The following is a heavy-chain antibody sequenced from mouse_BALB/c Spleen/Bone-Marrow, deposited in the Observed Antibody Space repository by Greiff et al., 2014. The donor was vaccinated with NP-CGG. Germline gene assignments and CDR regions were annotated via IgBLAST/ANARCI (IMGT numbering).Heavy chain of an antibody. D-gene: IGHD1-1*02. V-gene: IGHV1-62-2*01. CDR2: FYPGSGSM. CDR3: ARHDLLSSYGFDY. Sequence: VMLVESGAELVKPGASVKLSCMASGFTFTDYFIHWVKQRPGQGLEWIGWFYPGSGSMKYNEKIKDKATLTAGKSSSTIYMELNRWTSEDSAVYFCARHDLLSSYGFDYWGQGTSVTVSS. CDR1: GFTFTDYF. J-gene: IGHJ4*01.